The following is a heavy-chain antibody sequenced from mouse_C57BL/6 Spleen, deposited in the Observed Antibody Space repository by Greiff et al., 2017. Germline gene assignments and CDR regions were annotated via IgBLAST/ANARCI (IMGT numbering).Heavy chain of an antibody. CDR1: GYSITSGYY. V-gene: IGHV3-6*01. D-gene: IGHD1-1*01. J-gene: IGHJ2*01. CDR3: AREILRYSFDY. CDR2: ISYDGSN. Sequence: EVKLQESGPGLVKPSQSLSLTCSVTGYSITSGYYWNWIRQFPGNKLEWLGYISYDGSNNSNPSLKNRISITRDTSKNQFFLKLNSVTTEDTATYYCAREILRYSFDYWGKGTTLTVSS.